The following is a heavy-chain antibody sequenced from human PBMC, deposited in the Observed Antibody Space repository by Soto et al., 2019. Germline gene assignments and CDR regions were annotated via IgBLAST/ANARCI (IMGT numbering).Heavy chain of an antibody. CDR1: GGSFSGYF. Sequence: SETLSLTCAVYGGSFSGYFWSWIRQSPGKGLEWIGEVNDHGTTHYNPSLKSRVTISVDTSKNQFSLRLKSVTAADTAVYYCARADTAMDPPGSWGQGILVTVSS. D-gene: IGHD5-18*01. V-gene: IGHV4-34*01. CDR2: VNDHGTT. J-gene: IGHJ5*02. CDR3: ARADTAMDPPGS.